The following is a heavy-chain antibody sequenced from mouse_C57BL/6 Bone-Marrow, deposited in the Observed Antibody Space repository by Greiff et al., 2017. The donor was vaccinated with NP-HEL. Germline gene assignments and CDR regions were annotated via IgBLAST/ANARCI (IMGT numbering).Heavy chain of an antibody. J-gene: IGHJ2*01. CDR3: ARSFGGWLLGY. CDR2: INPNYGTT. Sequence: EVHLVESGPELVKPGASVKISCKASGYSFTDYNMNWVKQSNGKSLEWIGVINPNYGTTHYNQKFKGQATVTVDQSSSTAYMQLNSLTSEDSAVYYCARSFGGWLLGYWGQGTTLTVSS. V-gene: IGHV1-39*01. CDR1: GYSFTDYN. D-gene: IGHD2-3*01.